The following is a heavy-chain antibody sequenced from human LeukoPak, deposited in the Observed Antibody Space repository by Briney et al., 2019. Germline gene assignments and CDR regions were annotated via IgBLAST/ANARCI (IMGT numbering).Heavy chain of an antibody. Sequence: KPSETLSLTCTVSGGSISSYYWSWIRQPAGKGLEWIGRIYTSGSTNYNPSLKSRVTISVDKSKNQFSLKLSSVTAADTAVYYCASPPLAARMDVWGKGTTVTVSS. D-gene: IGHD6-6*01. CDR3: ASPPLAARMDV. CDR1: GGSISSYY. J-gene: IGHJ6*03. CDR2: IYTSGST. V-gene: IGHV4-4*07.